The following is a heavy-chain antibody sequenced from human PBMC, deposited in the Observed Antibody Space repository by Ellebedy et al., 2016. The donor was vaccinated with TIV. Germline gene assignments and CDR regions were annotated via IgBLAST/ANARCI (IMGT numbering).Heavy chain of an antibody. J-gene: IGHJ6*02. Sequence: GSLRLSXTVSGGSISSSSYYWGWIRQPPGKGLEWIGSIYYSGSTYYNPSLKSRVTISVDTSKNPFSLKLSSVTAADTAVYYCARGGQDSGWYGPMSVVEGSYYYYGMDVWGQGTTVTVSS. CDR1: GGSISSSSYY. D-gene: IGHD6-19*01. CDR2: IYYSGST. V-gene: IGHV4-39*07. CDR3: ARGGQDSGWYGPMSVVEGSYYYYGMDV.